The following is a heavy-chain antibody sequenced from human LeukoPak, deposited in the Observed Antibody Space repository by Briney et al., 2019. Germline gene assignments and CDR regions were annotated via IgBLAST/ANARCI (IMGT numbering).Heavy chain of an antibody. CDR1: GFTFSSYG. J-gene: IGHJ4*02. CDR3: AKVGMVTTTPGYFDY. V-gene: IGHV3-30*02. Sequence: GGSLRLSCAASGFTFSSYGMHWVRQAPGKVLEWVSFIRYDGSNKHYANSVKGRFTISRDNSKNTLYLQMNSLRAEDTAVYYCAKVGMVTTTPGYFDYWGQGTLVSVSS. D-gene: IGHD4-17*01. CDR2: IRYDGSNK.